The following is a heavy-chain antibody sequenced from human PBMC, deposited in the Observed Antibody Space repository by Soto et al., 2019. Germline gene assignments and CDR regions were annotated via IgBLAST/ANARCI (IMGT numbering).Heavy chain of an antibody. V-gene: IGHV4-28*01. Sequence: ASETLSLTCVVSGSSISSDNWLVWIRQPPGKGLEWIGYIHHTGYTYSNPALKSRLTMSVDTSKNQFSLRLSSVTAVDTAVYYCATKDNGKYFFDSWGQGALVTVSS. D-gene: IGHD1-26*01. J-gene: IGHJ4*02. CDR2: IHHTGYT. CDR1: GSSISSDNW. CDR3: ATKDNGKYFFDS.